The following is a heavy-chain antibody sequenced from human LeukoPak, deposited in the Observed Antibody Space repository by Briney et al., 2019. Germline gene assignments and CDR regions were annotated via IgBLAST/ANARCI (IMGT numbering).Heavy chain of an antibody. D-gene: IGHD6-19*01. Sequence: GESLQISCKGSGYSFTSYWIGWVRQMPGKGLEWMGIIYPGDSDTRYSPSFQGQVTISADKSISTSYLQWSSLKASDTAMYYCAKVAGTVGRQIDYWGQGTLVTVSS. J-gene: IGHJ4*02. CDR2: IYPGDSDT. CDR1: GYSFTSYW. V-gene: IGHV5-51*01. CDR3: AKVAGTVGRQIDY.